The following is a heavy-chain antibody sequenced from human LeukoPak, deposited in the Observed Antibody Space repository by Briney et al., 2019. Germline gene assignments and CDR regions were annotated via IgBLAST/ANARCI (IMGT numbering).Heavy chain of an antibody. CDR1: GFTFSSYA. CDR2: ISYDGSNK. CDR3: ARDPDVGGSAYVFDY. V-gene: IGHV3-30-3*01. Sequence: GGSLRLSCAASGFTFSSYAMHWVRQAPGKGLEWVAVISYDGSNKYYADSVKGRFTISRDNSKNTLYLQMNSLRAEDTAVYYCARDPDVGGSAYVFDYWGQGTLVTVSP. J-gene: IGHJ4*02. D-gene: IGHD2-15*01.